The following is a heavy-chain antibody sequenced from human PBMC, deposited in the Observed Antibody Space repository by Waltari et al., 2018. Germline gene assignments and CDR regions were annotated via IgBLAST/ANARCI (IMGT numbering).Heavy chain of an antibody. V-gene: IGHV4-59*01. J-gene: IGHJ3*02. D-gene: IGHD3-3*01. CDR3: ARVPGWSLAFDI. CDR1: GGSISSYY. Sequence: QVQLQESGPGLVKPSETLSLTCTVSGGSISSYYWSWIRQPPGKGLEWIGYIYYSGSNNYNPSLKSRVTISVDTSKNQFSLKLSSVTAADTAVYYCARVPGWSLAFDIWGQGTMVTVSS. CDR2: IYYSGSN.